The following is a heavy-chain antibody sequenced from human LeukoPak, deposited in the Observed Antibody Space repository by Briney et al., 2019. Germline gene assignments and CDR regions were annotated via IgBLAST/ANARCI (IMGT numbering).Heavy chain of an antibody. Sequence: PSETLSLTCTVSGGSISSGGYYWSWIRQHPGKGLEWVGYIYYSGSTYYNPSLKSRVTISLETTENQFSLRLRSVTAADTAVYYCAREGIAVVDTYYYYYMDVWGKGTWVTVSS. CDR1: GGSISSGGYY. J-gene: IGHJ6*03. D-gene: IGHD6-19*01. CDR3: AREGIAVVDTYYYYYMDV. V-gene: IGHV4-31*03. CDR2: IYYSGST.